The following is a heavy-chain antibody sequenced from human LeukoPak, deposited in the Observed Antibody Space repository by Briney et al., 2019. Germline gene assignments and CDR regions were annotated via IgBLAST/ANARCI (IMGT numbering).Heavy chain of an antibody. V-gene: IGHV3-15*01. CDR3: TPILYGDYEG. D-gene: IGHD4-17*01. CDR1: GFTFSDAW. J-gene: IGHJ4*02. CDR2: IKSKTDGGAT. Sequence: GGSLRLSCAVSGFTFSDAWMSWVRQAPGKGLEWVGGIKSKTDGGATDYAAPVKGRFTISKDDSKNTLYLQMNSLNTEDTAVYYCTPILYGDYEGGGQGILVTVSS.